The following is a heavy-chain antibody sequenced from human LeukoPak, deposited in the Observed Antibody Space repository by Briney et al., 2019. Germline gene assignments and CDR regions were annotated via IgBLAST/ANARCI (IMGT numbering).Heavy chain of an antibody. CDR2: IHTSVGT. CDR1: GGSFSGHY. Sequence: SETLSLTCAVYGGSFSGHYWHWFRQPPGKGLEWIGAIHTSVGTDYNPSFKSRVAMSGDTSKNQFSLKLSPVIAADTAVYYCAGHFYFDRWGPGTLVTVSS. V-gene: IGHV4-34*01. CDR3: AGHFYFDR. J-gene: IGHJ2*01.